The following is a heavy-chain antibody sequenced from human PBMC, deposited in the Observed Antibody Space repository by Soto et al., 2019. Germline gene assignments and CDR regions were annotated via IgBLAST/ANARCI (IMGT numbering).Heavy chain of an antibody. Sequence: LRLSCAASGFTFRTFAMHWVRQAPGKGLEWVAVISNDGSNKYFLDSVKGRFTVSRDNSNNTLYLQMDSLRAEDTAVYYCARDKKPFNWSPSILKSYYYGMDVWGQGTTVTVSS. CDR3: ARDKKPFNWSPSILKSYYYGMDV. V-gene: IGHV3-30-3*01. J-gene: IGHJ6*02. CDR2: ISNDGSNK. CDR1: GFTFRTFA. D-gene: IGHD1-1*01.